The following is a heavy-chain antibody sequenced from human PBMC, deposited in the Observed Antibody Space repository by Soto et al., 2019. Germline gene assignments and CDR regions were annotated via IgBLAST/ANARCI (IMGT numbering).Heavy chain of an antibody. J-gene: IGHJ6*02. CDR2: ISSSSYI. CDR3: ARDKRVTVTTGYYYYGMDV. D-gene: IGHD4-17*01. V-gene: IGHV3-21*01. CDR1: GFTFSSYS. Sequence: GGSLRLSCAASGFTFSSYSMNWVRQAPGKGLEWVSSISSSSYIYYADSVKGRFTISRDNAKNSLYLQMNSLRAEDTAVYYCARDKRVTVTTGYYYYGMDVWGQGTTVTVSS.